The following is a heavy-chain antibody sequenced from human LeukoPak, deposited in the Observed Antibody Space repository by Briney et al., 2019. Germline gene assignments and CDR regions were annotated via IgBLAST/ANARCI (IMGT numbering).Heavy chain of an antibody. V-gene: IGHV1-18*01. CDR1: GYTFTSYG. J-gene: IGHJ6*02. CDR3: ARDIPRYCSSTSCLGDYYYYGMDV. Sequence: ASVKVSCKASGYTFTSYGISWVRQAPGQGLEWMGWISAYNGNTNYAQKLQGRVTMPTDTSTSTAYMELRSLRSDDTGVYYCARDIPRYCSSTSCLGDYYYYGMDVWGQGTTVTVSS. CDR2: ISAYNGNT. D-gene: IGHD2-2*01.